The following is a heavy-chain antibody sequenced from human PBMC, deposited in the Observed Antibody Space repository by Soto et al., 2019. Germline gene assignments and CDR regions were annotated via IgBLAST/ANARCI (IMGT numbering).Heavy chain of an antibody. V-gene: IGHV4-59*01. Sequence: LSLTCTVSGGSMRNYFWSWIRQPPGKGLEWIGYIHYSGTTSFFPSYNPSLRSRVTISEDTSKNQFSLKLLSVTTADTAVYFCAAGEASSRNLAPYYLDFWGQGTLVTVSS. J-gene: IGHJ4*02. CDR2: IHYSGTT. CDR3: AAGEASSRNLAPYYLDF. CDR1: GGSMRNYF. D-gene: IGHD6-13*01.